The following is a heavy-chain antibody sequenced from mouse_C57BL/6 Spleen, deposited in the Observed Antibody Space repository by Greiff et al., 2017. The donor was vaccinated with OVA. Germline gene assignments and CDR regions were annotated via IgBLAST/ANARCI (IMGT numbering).Heavy chain of an antibody. V-gene: IGHV6-6*01. J-gene: IGHJ1*03. D-gene: IGHD1-1*01. CDR1: GFTFSDAW. CDR2: IRNKANNHAT. CDR3: TRYYGSSYWYFEV. Sequence: EVQLQESGGGLVQPGGSMKLSCAASGFTFSDAWMDWVRQSPEKGLEWVAEIRNKANNHATYYAESVKGRFTITRDDSKSSVYLQMNSLRAEDTGSYYCTRYYGSSYWYFEVWGTGTTVTVSS.